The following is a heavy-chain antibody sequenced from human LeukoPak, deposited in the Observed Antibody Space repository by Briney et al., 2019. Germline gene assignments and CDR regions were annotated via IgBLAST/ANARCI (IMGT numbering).Heavy chain of an antibody. Sequence: GSLRLSCAASGFTVSRYAISWVRQAPGKGLEWVSAISGSGGSTYYADPVKGRFTISRDNSKNTLYLQMNSLRAEDTAVYYCAKDHLYSSSSYFDYWGQGTLVTVSS. V-gene: IGHV3-23*01. CDR3: AKDHLYSSSSYFDY. CDR2: ISGSGGST. CDR1: GFTVSRYA. D-gene: IGHD6-6*01. J-gene: IGHJ4*02.